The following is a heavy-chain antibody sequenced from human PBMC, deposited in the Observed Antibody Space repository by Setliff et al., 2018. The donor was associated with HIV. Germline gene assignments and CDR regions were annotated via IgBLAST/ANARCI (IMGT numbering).Heavy chain of an antibody. J-gene: IGHJ4*02. CDR3: GGNGYYSIDY. Sequence: SETLSLTCAVSGGSISRNWWSWVRQSPGKGLEWIGEIYHSGSTHYNPSLQSRVTISVDKSKSQFSLKLKSVTAADTAVYYCGGNGYYSIDYWGQGTLVTVSS. CDR2: IYHSGST. CDR1: GGSISRNW. D-gene: IGHD3-22*01. V-gene: IGHV4-4*02.